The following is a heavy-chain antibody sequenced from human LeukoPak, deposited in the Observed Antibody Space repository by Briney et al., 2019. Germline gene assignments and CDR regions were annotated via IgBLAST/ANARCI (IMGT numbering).Heavy chain of an antibody. J-gene: IGHJ6*03. V-gene: IGHV3-53*01. D-gene: IGHD2-2*01. Sequence: GGSLRLSCAASGFILSNYGMTWVRQAPGKGLEWVSVIYSGGSTYYADSVKGRFTISRDNSKNTLYLQMNSLRAEDTAVYYCASTSYPAANSYYYYMDVWGKGTTVTISS. CDR2: IYSGGST. CDR1: GFILSNYG. CDR3: ASTSYPAANSYYYYMDV.